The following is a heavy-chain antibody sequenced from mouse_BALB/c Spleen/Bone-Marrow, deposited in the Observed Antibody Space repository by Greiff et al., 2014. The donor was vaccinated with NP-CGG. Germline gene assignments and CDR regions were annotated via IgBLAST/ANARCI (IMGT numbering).Heavy chain of an antibody. Sequence: VQLQQSGAEFVMPGASVKMSCKASGYTFTDKWMHWVKQRPGQGLEWIGAIDTSDSYINYNQKFKGKASLTVDASSSTAYMHLSSLTSDDSAVYYCARGGNDFSLDYWGQGTSVIVSS. D-gene: IGHD2-4*01. CDR3: ARGGNDFSLDY. V-gene: IGHV1-69*01. CDR2: IDTSDSYI. CDR1: GYTFTDKW. J-gene: IGHJ4*01.